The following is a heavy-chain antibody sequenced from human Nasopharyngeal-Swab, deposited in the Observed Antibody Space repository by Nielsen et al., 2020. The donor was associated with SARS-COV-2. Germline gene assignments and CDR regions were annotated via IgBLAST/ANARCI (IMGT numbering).Heavy chain of an antibody. V-gene: IGHV4-39*01. CDR2: IYYNGNT. Sequence: SDTLSLTCTVSGDSIAYSTFYWGWIRQPPGKGLEWMGNIYYNGNTYQNPSLKSRLTISVDKSKNHISLQLSFVTAADTAVYYCVRSSSWYYFDYWAQGTQVTVSS. CDR1: GDSIAYSTFY. CDR3: VRSSSWYYFDY. D-gene: IGHD6-13*01. J-gene: IGHJ4*02.